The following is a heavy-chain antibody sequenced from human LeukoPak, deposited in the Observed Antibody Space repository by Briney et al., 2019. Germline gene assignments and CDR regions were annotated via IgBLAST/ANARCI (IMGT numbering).Heavy chain of an antibody. CDR1: GGSFSGYY. J-gene: IGHJ6*02. CDR3: ARDPPLYYYYYGMDV. V-gene: IGHV4-34*01. Sequence: SETLSLTCAVYGGSFSGYYWSWIRQPPGKGLEWIGEINHSGSTNYNPSLKSRVTISVDTSKNQFSLKLSSVTAADTAVYYCARDPPLYYYYYGMDVWGRGTTVTVSS. CDR2: INHSGST.